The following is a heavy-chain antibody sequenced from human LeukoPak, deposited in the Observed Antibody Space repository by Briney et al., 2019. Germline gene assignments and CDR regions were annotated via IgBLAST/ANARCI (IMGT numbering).Heavy chain of an antibody. Sequence: GESLKICWECSGYSFTSYWIGWVREMRGKGLGWMGIIYPGDSDTRYSPSFQGQVTLSADKSISTAYLQWSSLKASHTAMYYCARGGGYSDYWGQGTLVTASS. CDR2: IYPGDSDT. D-gene: IGHD2-21*01. J-gene: IGHJ4*02. V-gene: IGHV5-51*01. CDR1: GYSFTSYW. CDR3: ARGGGYSDY.